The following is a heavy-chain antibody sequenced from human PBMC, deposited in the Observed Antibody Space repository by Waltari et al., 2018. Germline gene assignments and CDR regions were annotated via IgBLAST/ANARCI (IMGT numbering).Heavy chain of an antibody. CDR3: ARGTRCYYGMDV. CDR2: ISTDTGKP. Sequence: QVQLVQSGSELKKPGASVKVSCKASGYTFSTNPMNWVRQAPGQGPEWEGWISTDTGKPTYAQGFTGRFAFSVDTSVTTVYLQIVSLKPEDSGVYYCARGTRCYYGMDVWGQRTTVIVSS. J-gene: IGHJ6*02. CDR1: GYTFSTNP. V-gene: IGHV7-4-1*01.